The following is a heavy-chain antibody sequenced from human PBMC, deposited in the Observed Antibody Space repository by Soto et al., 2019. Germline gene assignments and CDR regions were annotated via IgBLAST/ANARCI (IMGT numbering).Heavy chain of an antibody. D-gene: IGHD5-12*01. V-gene: IGHV4-4*02. CDR2: IYQSGST. CDR1: GGSISSSNL. Sequence: AETLSLTCAVSGGSISSSNLWWWRRHPPGKGQEWIGEIYQSGSTNYNPYTKSRVTISVDKSKNQFSLKLSSVTAADTAVYYCARRGYSGYDPTYYYYGMDVWGQGTTVTVSS. CDR3: ARRGYSGYDPTYYYYGMDV. J-gene: IGHJ6*02.